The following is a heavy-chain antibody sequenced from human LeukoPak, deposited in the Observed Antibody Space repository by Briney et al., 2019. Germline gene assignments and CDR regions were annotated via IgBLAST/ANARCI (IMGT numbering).Heavy chain of an antibody. CDR1: GFTFSNYA. D-gene: IGHD3-10*01. Sequence: GGSLRLSCAASGFTFSNYAMSWVRQAPGKGLEWVSAISGSGGSTYYADSVKGRFTISRDNSKNTLYLQMNSLRAEDTAVYYCAKAMVRGVIIGRELDYWGQGTLVTVSS. CDR2: ISGSGGST. CDR3: AKAMVRGVIIGRELDY. J-gene: IGHJ4*02. V-gene: IGHV3-23*01.